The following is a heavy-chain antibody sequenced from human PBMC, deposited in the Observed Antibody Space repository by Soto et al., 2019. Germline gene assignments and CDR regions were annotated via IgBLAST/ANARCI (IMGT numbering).Heavy chain of an antibody. CDR3: AKDRGYCSSTSCYLDYGMDV. Sequence: GGSLRLSCAASGITFSSYGMHWVRQAPGKGLEWVAVISYDGSNRYYADSVKGRFTISRDNSKNTLYLQMNSLRAEDTAVYYCAKDRGYCSSTSCYLDYGMDVWGQGTTVTVSS. CDR2: ISYDGSNR. J-gene: IGHJ6*02. D-gene: IGHD2-2*01. V-gene: IGHV3-30*18. CDR1: GITFSSYG.